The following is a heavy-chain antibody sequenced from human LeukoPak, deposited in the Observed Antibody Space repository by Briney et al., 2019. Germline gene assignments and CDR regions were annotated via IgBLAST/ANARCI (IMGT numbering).Heavy chain of an antibody. V-gene: IGHV3-30*02. J-gene: IGHJ4*02. CDR2: IRYDGRSQ. D-gene: IGHD2-15*01. Sequence: PGGSLRLSCATSGFTFSNYGMHWVRQAPGKGLEWVAFIRYDGRSQYYANSVKGRFTISRDNSKNTLYLQLNSLRAEDTAMYYCARDSDCSGGSCSLGDFDYWGQGTLVTVSS. CDR1: GFTFSNYG. CDR3: ARDSDCSGGSCSLGDFDY.